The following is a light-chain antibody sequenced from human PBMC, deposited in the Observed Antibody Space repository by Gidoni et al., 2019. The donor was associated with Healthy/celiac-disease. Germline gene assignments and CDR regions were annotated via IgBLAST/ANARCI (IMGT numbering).Light chain of an antibody. CDR3: QQSSNRPT. V-gene: IGKV3-11*01. CDR1: QVVSRY. Sequence: IMLPQSPATLSLSPGARATLSCRASQVVSRYFAWYQQKPGQAPSLLIYDASNTATGIPARFSGSGSGTDFTLTISSLEPEDFAVYYWQQSSNRPTFGQGTRLEIK. CDR2: DAS. J-gene: IGKJ5*01.